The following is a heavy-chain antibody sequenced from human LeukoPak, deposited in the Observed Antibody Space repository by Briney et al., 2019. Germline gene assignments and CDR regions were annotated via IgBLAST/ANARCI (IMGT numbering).Heavy chain of an antibody. Sequence: GGSLRLSCAASGFTFSSYEMNWVRQAPGKGLEWVSYISSSGSTIYYADSVKGRFTISRDNAKNSLYLQMNSLRAEDTAVYYCARGGSGWDDWFGPWGQGTLVTVSS. CDR2: ISSSGSTI. J-gene: IGHJ5*02. CDR1: GFTFSSYE. V-gene: IGHV3-48*03. D-gene: IGHD6-19*01. CDR3: ARGGSGWDDWFGP.